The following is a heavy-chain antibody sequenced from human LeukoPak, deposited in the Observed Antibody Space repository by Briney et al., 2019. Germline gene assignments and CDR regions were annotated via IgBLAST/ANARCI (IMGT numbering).Heavy chain of an antibody. V-gene: IGHV3-30*02. CDR3: VKDGSGSYYTYYFDY. J-gene: IGHJ4*02. Sequence: GGSLRLSCAASGFTFSSYGMHWVRQAPGKGLEWVAVIWYDGSNKYYADSVKGRFTISRDNSKNTLYLQMSSLRAEDTAVYYCVKDGSGSYYTYYFDYWGQGTLVTVS. CDR2: IWYDGSNK. CDR1: GFTFSSYG. D-gene: IGHD3-10*01.